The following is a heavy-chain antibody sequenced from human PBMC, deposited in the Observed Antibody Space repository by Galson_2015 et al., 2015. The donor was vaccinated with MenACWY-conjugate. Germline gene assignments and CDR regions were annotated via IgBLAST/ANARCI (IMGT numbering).Heavy chain of an antibody. D-gene: IGHD1-14*01. CDR3: ARKKMVGGTNDAFDI. Sequence: PALVKPTQTLTLTSTFSGFSLSTSGLCVSWIRQPPGKAMEWLARLDLDNDKYYNTSLKTRLTITKDTSKNQVVLTMTTMEPVDTATYYCARKKMVGGTNDAFDIWGQGTMVTASS. CDR1: GFSLSTSGLC. CDR2: LDLDNDK. J-gene: IGHJ3*02. V-gene: IGHV2-70*11.